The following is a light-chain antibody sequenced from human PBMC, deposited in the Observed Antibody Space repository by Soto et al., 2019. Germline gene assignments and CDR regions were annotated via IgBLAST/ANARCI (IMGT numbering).Light chain of an antibody. J-gene: IGKJ2*01. Sequence: EIVLTQSPGTLSLSPGERATLSCRASQSISSSYLAWYQQKPGQAPRLLIYAASSRATGIPDRFSGSGSVTDFTLTISRLEPEDFAVYYCQQYGSSSYTVGQGTQLEIK. V-gene: IGKV3-20*01. CDR2: AAS. CDR1: QSISSSY. CDR3: QQYGSSSYT.